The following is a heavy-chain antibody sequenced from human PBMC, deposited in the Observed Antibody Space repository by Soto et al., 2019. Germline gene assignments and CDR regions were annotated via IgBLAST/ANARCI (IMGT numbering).Heavy chain of an antibody. V-gene: IGHV1-18*01. CDR3: ARAAAVGLLAY. CDR1: GYTFTSYG. J-gene: IGHJ4*02. CDR2: IRAYNGNT. Sequence: QVQLVQSGAEVKKPGASVKVSCKASGYTFTSYGISWVRQAPGQGLEWMGWIRAYNGNTNYAQTLQGRVTMTTDTSTRPAYMELSSLRSDDTAVYYCARAAAVGLLAYWGQGTLVTVSS. D-gene: IGHD3-10*01.